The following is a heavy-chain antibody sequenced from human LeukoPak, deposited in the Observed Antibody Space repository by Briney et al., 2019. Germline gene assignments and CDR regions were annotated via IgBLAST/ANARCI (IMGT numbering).Heavy chain of an antibody. CDR1: GFTFSSYA. V-gene: IGHV3-23*01. Sequence: GGSLRLSCAASGFTFSSYAMSWVRQAPGKGLEWVSAISGSGGSTYYADSVKGRFTISRDNSKNTLFLQMNSLRAEDTAVYYCAKDGDALLWFGDLTYMDVWGKGTTVTVSS. CDR2: ISGSGGST. CDR3: AKDGDALLWFGDLTYMDV. J-gene: IGHJ6*03. D-gene: IGHD3-10*01.